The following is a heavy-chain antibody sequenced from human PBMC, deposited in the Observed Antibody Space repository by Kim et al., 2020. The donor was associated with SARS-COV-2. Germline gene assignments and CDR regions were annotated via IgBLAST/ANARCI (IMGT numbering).Heavy chain of an antibody. V-gene: IGHV4-59*08. CDR3: SGFGCGSLGYWFDP. Sequence: SETLSLTCTVSGGSINSYSCCWVWHRPPRGLGLKGFTYYSCSVTNYNPPPLSRRTTSVDTSNSHLSFMLISVTAAATAAYYCSGFGCGSLGYWFDPWGQG. CDR2: TYYSCSVT. D-gene: IGHD3-10*01. J-gene: IGHJ5*02. CDR1: GGSINSYS.